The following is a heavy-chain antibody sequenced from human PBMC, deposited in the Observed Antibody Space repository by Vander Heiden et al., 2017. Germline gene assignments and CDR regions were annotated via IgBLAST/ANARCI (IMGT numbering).Heavy chain of an antibody. D-gene: IGHD6-13*01. CDR1: GGSFSGYY. J-gene: IGHJ4*02. CDR3: ARGRYSSSWHKYVSFDY. Sequence: QVQLQQWGAGLLKPSETLSLTCAVYGGSFSGYYWSWIRQPPGKGLEWIGEINHSGSTNYSPSLKSRVTISVDTSKNQFSLKLSSVTAADTAVYYCARGRYSSSWHKYVSFDYWGQGTLVTVSS. V-gene: IGHV4-34*01. CDR2: INHSGST.